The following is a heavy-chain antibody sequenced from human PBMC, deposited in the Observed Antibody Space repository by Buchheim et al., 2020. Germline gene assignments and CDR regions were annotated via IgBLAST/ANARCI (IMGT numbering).Heavy chain of an antibody. J-gene: IGHJ6*02. CDR3: AREWDILSGYYYYYYGMDV. CDR1: GFTFSSYA. V-gene: IGHV3-30-3*01. CDR2: ISYDGSNK. Sequence: QVQLVESGGGVVQPGRSLRLSCAASGFTFSSYAMHWVRQAPGKGLEWVAVISYDGSNKYYADSVKGRFTISRDNSKNTLYLQMNSLRAEDTAVYYCAREWDILSGYYYYYYGMDVWGQGTT. D-gene: IGHD3-9*01.